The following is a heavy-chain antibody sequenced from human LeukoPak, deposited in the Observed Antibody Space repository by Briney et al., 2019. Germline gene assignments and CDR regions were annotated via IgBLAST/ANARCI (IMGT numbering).Heavy chain of an antibody. CDR3: AKGGSSFDF. CDR2: IGISGTTT. Sequence: GGSLRLSCAASGFTFSNYAMNWVRQAPGKGLEWVSTIGISGTTTYYADSVKGHFTISRDNSKNTLYLQMNSLRAEDTAVYYCAKGGSSFDFWGQGTLVTVSS. J-gene: IGHJ4*02. CDR1: GFTFSNYA. V-gene: IGHV3-23*01.